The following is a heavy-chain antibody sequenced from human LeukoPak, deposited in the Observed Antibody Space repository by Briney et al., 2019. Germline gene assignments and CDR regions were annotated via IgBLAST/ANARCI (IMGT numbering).Heavy chain of an antibody. CDR3: ARTTEGGYTYDFFYYYYMDV. D-gene: IGHD5-18*01. V-gene: IGHV4-59*01. Sequence: ETLSLTCTVSGGSISSYYWSWIRQPPGKGLEWIGYIYYSGSTNYNPSLKSRVTISVDSSKNQFSLKLSSVTAADTAVYYCARTTEGGYTYDFFYYYYMDVWGKGTTVTISS. J-gene: IGHJ6*03. CDR2: IYYSGST. CDR1: GGSISSYY.